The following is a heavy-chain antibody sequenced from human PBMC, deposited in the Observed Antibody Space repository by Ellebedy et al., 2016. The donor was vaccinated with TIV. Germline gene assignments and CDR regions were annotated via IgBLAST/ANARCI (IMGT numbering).Heavy chain of an antibody. CDR2: ITPNSGRT. CDR1: GFSFTGYY. CDR3: ARDSGYGGYSSLYYFDY. D-gene: IGHD4-23*01. J-gene: IGHJ4*02. Sequence: AASVKVSCKASGFSFTGYYIHWARQAPGQGLEWMGWITPNSGRTKYAQKFQGWVTMTRDTSISTAYMELSRLRSDDTAVYYCARDSGYGGYSSLYYFDYWGQGTLVTVSS. V-gene: IGHV1-2*04.